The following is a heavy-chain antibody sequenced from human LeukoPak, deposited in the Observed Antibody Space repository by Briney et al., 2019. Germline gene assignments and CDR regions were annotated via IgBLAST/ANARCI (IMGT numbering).Heavy chain of an antibody. J-gene: IGHJ6*03. CDR2: ISSSSSYI. CDR3: ARDNNYYDSSGYYVAGDYYMDV. CDR1: GFTFSSYS. D-gene: IGHD3-22*01. V-gene: IGHV3-21*01. Sequence: GGSLRLSCAASGFTFSSYSMNWVRQAPGKGLEWVSSISSSSSYIYYADSVKGRFTISRDNAKNSLYLQMNSLRAEDTAVYYCARDNNYYDSSGYYVAGDYYMDVWGKGTTVTVSS.